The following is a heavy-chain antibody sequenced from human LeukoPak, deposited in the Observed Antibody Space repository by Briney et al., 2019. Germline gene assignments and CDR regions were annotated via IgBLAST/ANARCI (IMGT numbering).Heavy chain of an antibody. V-gene: IGHV4-34*01. CDR1: GGSFSGYY. CDR2: INHSGST. Sequence: PSETLSLTCAVYGGSFSGYYWSWIRQPPGKGLEWIGEINHSGSTNYNPSLKSRVTISVDTSKNQFSLKLSSVTAADTAVYYCARGPTSPSLLVGYYYMDVWGKGTTVTVSS. D-gene: IGHD2-2*01. J-gene: IGHJ6*03. CDR3: ARGPTSPSLLVGYYYMDV.